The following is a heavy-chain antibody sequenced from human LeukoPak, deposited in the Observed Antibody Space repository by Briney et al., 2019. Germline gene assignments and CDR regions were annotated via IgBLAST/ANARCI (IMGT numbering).Heavy chain of an antibody. J-gene: IGHJ6*03. CDR3: AKYVGYYYYMDV. D-gene: IGHD3-16*01. CDR2: ISGSGGST. V-gene: IGHV3-23*01. CDR1: GFSFGNYA. Sequence: GGSLRLSCAASGFSFGNYAMSWVRQAPGKGLEWVSAISGSGGSTYYADSVKGRFTISRDNSKNTLYLQMNSLRAEDTAVCYCAKYVGYYYYMDVWGKGTTVTVSS.